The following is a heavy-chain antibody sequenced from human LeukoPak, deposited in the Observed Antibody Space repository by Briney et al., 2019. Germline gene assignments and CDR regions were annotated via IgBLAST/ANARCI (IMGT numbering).Heavy chain of an antibody. V-gene: IGHV4-4*07. D-gene: IGHD1/OR15-1a*01. CDR3: TRGTVPNAFDI. CDR2: IYTSGST. Sequence: SETLSLTCTVSGGSISTYYWSWIRQPAGKGLEWIGRIYTSGSTNYNPSLKSRVTMSVDTSKNQFSLKLSSVTAADTAVYFCTRGTVPNAFDIWGQGTMVTVS. J-gene: IGHJ3*02. CDR1: GGSISTYY.